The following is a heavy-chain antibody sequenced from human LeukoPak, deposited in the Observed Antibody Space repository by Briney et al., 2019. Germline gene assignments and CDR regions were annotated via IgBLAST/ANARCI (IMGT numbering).Heavy chain of an antibody. V-gene: IGHV3-23*01. CDR1: GFTFSSYA. J-gene: IGHJ5*02. CDR2: ISGSGGST. Sequence: GGSLRLSCAASGFTFSSYAMSWVRQAPGKGLEWVSAISGSGGSTYYADSVKGRFTISRDNSKNTLYLQMNSLRAEDTAVYYCAKDVFRGITMISTNWFDPWGQGTLVTVSS. D-gene: IGHD3-22*01. CDR3: AKDVFRGITMISTNWFDP.